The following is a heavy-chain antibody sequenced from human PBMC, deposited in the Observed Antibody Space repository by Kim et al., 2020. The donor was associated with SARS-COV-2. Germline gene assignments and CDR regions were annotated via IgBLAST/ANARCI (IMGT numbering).Heavy chain of an antibody. J-gene: IGHJ6*02. V-gene: IGHV4-59*01. CDR3: ARGIFGGGLNYKGMAV. Sequence: SETLSLTCTVSGGSISDDYWTWIRQPPGKGLEWIGMIHYGGRTDYKPSLKSRVTISLDKSNNQFSLNLSSVTAADSAVYFCARGIFGGGLNYKGMAVWG. CDR2: IHYGGRT. CDR1: GGSISDDY. D-gene: IGHD3-3*02.